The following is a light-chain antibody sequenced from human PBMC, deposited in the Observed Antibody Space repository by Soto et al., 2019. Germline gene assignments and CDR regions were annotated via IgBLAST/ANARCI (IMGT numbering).Light chain of an antibody. CDR3: QQYDTLPPT. Sequence: DIQMTQSPSSLSASVGDRVTITCQASQDISNYLNWYQQKPGKAPKLLIYDASNLETGVPSRFSGSGSGTDFTFTISSLQHEDIATYYCQQYDTLPPTFGGGTKVEIK. J-gene: IGKJ4*01. CDR2: DAS. CDR1: QDISNY. V-gene: IGKV1-33*01.